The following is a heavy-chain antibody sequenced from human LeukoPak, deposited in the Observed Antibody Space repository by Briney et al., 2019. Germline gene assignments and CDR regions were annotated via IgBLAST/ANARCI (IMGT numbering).Heavy chain of an antibody. Sequence: GGSLRLSCAASGFTFSSYSMNWVRQAPGKRLEWVSSISSSSSYIYYADSVKGRFTISRDNAKNSLYLQLNSLRAEDTAVYYCARDGKYNWNRDYYYYYMDVWGKGTTVTVSS. D-gene: IGHD1-20*01. CDR1: GFTFSSYS. CDR3: ARDGKYNWNRDYYYYYMDV. V-gene: IGHV3-21*01. J-gene: IGHJ6*03. CDR2: ISSSSSYI.